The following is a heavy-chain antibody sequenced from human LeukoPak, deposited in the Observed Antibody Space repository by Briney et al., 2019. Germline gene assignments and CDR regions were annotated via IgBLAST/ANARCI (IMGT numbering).Heavy chain of an antibody. CDR3: ARFETVDYCGHYYYYGMDV. V-gene: IGHV1-18*01. Sequence: ASVKVSCKASGYTFTSYGISWVRQAPGQGLEWMGWISAYNGNTNYAQKLQGRVTMTTDTSTSTAYMELRSLRSDDTAVYYCARFETVDYCGHYYYYGMDVWGQGTTVTVSS. J-gene: IGHJ6*02. D-gene: IGHD4-23*01. CDR1: GYTFTSYG. CDR2: ISAYNGNT.